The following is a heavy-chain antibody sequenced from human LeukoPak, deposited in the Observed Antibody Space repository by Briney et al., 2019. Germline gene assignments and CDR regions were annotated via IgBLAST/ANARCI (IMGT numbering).Heavy chain of an antibody. CDR1: GFTFSSYS. V-gene: IGHV3-21*01. Sequence: PGGSLRLSCAASGFTFSSYSMNWVRQAPGKGLEWVSSISSSSSYIYYADSVKGRSTISRDNAKNSLYLQMNSLRAEDTAVYYCARSVYCGGDCYSLVFDYWGQGTLVTVSS. CDR3: ARSVYCGGDCYSLVFDY. D-gene: IGHD2-21*02. CDR2: ISSSSSYI. J-gene: IGHJ4*02.